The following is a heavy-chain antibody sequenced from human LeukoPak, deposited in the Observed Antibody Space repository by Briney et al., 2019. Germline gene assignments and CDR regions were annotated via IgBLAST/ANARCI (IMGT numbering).Heavy chain of an antibody. V-gene: IGHV3-30*04. J-gene: IGHJ6*02. CDR1: GFTFSRYA. CDR3: ARVYCGADCYNNYYYGMDV. D-gene: IGHD2-21*02. Sequence: GGSLRLSCAASGFTFSRYAMHWVRQAPGKGLEGVAAISYDGSHKFYADSVKGRFTISSDNSNSTLFMHMNSLRPEATAVYYCARVYCGADCYNNYYYGMDVWGQGTTVTVSS. CDR2: ISYDGSHK.